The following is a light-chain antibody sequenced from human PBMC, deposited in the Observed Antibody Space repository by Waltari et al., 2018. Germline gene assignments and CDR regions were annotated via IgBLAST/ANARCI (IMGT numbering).Light chain of an antibody. J-gene: IGKJ2*01. CDR2: GAS. CDR1: QSVSSN. CDR3: QQYNNWPRST. V-gene: IGKV3-15*01. Sequence: EIVMTQSPATLSVSPGERATLSCRASQSVSSNLAWYQQKPGQAPRRLIYGASTRATGIPARVSGSGSGTEFTLTISSLQSEDFAVYYCQQYNNWPRSTFGQGTKLEIK.